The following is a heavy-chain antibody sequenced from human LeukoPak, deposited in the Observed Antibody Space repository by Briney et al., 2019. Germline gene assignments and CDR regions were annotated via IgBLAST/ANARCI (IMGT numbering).Heavy chain of an antibody. Sequence: PGGSLRLSCAASGLTFSSYAMSWVRQAPGKGLEWVSSISSSSSYIYYADSVKGRFTISRDNAKNSLYLQMNSLRAEDTAVYYCARGDTVVTPHFDYWGQGTLVTVSS. J-gene: IGHJ4*02. D-gene: IGHD4-23*01. CDR3: ARGDTVVTPHFDY. CDR2: ISSSSSYI. V-gene: IGHV3-21*01. CDR1: GLTFSSYA.